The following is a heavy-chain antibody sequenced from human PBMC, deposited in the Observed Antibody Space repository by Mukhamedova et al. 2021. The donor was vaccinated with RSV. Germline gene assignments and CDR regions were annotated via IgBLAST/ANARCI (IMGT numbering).Heavy chain of an antibody. D-gene: IGHD4-23*01. V-gene: IGHV4-34*01. J-gene: IGHJ4*02. Sequence: YNRSLKSRVTISVDTSKNQFSLKLSAVTAADTAVYYCARGIRLRWFNWVQGTLVTVSS. CDR3: ARGIRLRWFN.